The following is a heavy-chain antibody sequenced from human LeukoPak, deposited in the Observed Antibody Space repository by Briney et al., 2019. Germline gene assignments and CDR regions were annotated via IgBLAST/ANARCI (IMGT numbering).Heavy chain of an antibody. V-gene: IGHV1-18*01. CDR1: GXXXTSYG. CDR3: ARTRYRSGGSCLDY. CDR2: ISAYNGNT. D-gene: IGHD2-15*01. J-gene: IGHJ4*02. Sequence: ASVKVXCKAXGXXXTSYGISWVRQAPGQGLEWMGWISAYNGNTNYAQKLQGRVTMTTDTSTSTAYMELRSLRSDDTAVYYCARTRYRSGGSCLDYWGQGTLVTVSS.